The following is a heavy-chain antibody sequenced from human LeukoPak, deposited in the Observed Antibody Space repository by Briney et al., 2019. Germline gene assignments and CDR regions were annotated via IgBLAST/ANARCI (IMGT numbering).Heavy chain of an antibody. CDR2: IYYSGST. V-gene: IGHV4-59*01. CDR3: ASSSGGSWYYYMDV. D-gene: IGHD2-15*01. CDR1: GGSISSYY. J-gene: IGHJ6*03. Sequence: SETLSLTCTVSGGSISSYYWSWVRQPPGKGLEWIGCIYYSGSTNYNPSLKSRVTISVDTSKNQFSLKLSSVTAADTAVYYCASSSGGSWYYYMDVWGKGTTVTVSS.